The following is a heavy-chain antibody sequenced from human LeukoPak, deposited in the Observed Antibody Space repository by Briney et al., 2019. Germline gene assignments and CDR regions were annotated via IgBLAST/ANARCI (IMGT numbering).Heavy chain of an antibody. CDR2: INHSGST. Sequence: PSETLSLTCAVYGGSFSGYYWSWIRQPPGKGLEWIGEINHSGSTNYNPSLKSRVTISVDTSKNQFSLKLSSVTAADTAVYYCARGVDVDTAMAAYFDYWGQGTLVTVSS. CDR3: ARGVDVDTAMAAYFDY. J-gene: IGHJ4*02. D-gene: IGHD5-18*01. V-gene: IGHV4-34*01. CDR1: GGSFSGYY.